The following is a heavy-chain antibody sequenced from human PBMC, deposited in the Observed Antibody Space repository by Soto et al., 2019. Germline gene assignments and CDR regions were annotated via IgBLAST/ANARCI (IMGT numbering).Heavy chain of an antibody. CDR2: IYYSGST. V-gene: IGHV4-59*01. CDR1: GGCISSYY. Sequence: SETLSLTCTVSGGCISSYYWSWIRQPPGKGLEWIGYIYYSGSTNYNPSLKSRVTISVDTSKNQFSLKLSSVTAADTAVYYCARVYSSSSGDDWFDPWGQGTLVTVS. J-gene: IGHJ5*02. D-gene: IGHD6-6*01. CDR3: ARVYSSSSGDDWFDP.